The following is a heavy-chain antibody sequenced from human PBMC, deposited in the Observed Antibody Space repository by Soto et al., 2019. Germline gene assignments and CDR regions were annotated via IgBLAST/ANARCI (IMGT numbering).Heavy chain of an antibody. CDR1: GFSLSTSGMR. D-gene: IGHD6-13*01. J-gene: IGHJ6*02. V-gene: IGHV2-70*04. Sequence: SGPTLVNPTQTLTLTCTFSGFSLSTSGMRVSWIRQPPGKALEWPARIDWDDDKFYSTSLKTRLTISKDTSKNQVVLTVTNMDPVDTATYYCARASKLTAAGTYGMDVWGQGTTVTVSS. CDR3: ARASKLTAAGTYGMDV. CDR2: IDWDDDK.